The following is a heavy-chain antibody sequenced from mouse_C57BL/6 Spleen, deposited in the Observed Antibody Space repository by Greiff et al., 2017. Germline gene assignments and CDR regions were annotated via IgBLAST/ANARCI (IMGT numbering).Heavy chain of an antibody. CDR3: ARGDDYYGSSYWYFDV. CDR2: ISNDGSN. D-gene: IGHD1-1*01. Sequence: EVKLMESGPGLVKPSQSLSLTCSVTGYSITSGYYWNWIRQFPGNKLEWMGYISNDGSNNYNPSLKNRIPITRNTSKNQFFLKLNSVTTEDTATDYCARGDDYYGSSYWYFDVWGTGTTVTVSS. CDR1: GYSITSGYY. V-gene: IGHV3-6*01. J-gene: IGHJ1*03.